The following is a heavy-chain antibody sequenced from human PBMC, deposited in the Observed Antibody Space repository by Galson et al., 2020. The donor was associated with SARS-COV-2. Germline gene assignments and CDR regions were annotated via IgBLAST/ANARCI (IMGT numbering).Heavy chain of an antibody. CDR2: TDSDDDK. V-gene: IGHV2-70*11. D-gene: IGHD1-26*01. CDR1: GFSLSTTARC. J-gene: IGHJ4*02. CDR3: ARTLLGATPVDY. Sequence: SGPTQVKPTHTRTPTCTFSGFSLSTTARCVSWFRQPPGNALGCPACTDSDDDKYYSTSLKTKLTLSKDTSKNQVVHTMTNMDPVDTATYYCARTLLGATPVDYWGQGTLVTVSS.